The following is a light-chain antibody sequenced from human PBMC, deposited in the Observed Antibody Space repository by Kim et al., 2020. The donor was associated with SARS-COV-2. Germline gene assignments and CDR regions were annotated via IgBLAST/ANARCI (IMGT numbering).Light chain of an antibody. CDR1: QSVGSIF. J-gene: IGKJ5*01. Sequence: PGERATLSCRASQSVGSIFLAWYQQKAGQAPRLLIYGASNRATGIPDRFSGSGSATDFTLTISRLEPEDFAVYFCQQYGSSITFGQGTRLEIK. CDR3: QQYGSSIT. V-gene: IGKV3-20*01. CDR2: GAS.